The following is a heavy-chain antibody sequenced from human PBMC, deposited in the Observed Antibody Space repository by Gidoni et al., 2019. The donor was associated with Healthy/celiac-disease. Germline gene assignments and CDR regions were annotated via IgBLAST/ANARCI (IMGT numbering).Heavy chain of an antibody. V-gene: IGHV5-10-1*03. J-gene: IGHJ6*02. CDR3: ATYYGGNAGGYYYYGMDV. CDR1: GSSFTSYW. D-gene: IGHD4-17*01. CDR2: IDPSDSYT. Sequence: EVQLVQSGAEVKKPGESLRISCTGSGSSFTSYWISWVRQMPGKGLEWMGRIDPSDSYTNYSPSFQGHVTISADKSISTAYLQWSSLKASDTAMYYCATYYGGNAGGYYYYGMDVWGQGTTVTVSS.